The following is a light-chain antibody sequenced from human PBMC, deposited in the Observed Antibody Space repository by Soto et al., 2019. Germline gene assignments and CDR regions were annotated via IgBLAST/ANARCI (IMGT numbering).Light chain of an antibody. J-gene: IGLJ2*01. Sequence: QSVLTQPASVSGSPGQSITISCTGTSSDIGNYDFVSWYQQVPGTAPKAMIYEVSSRPSGVSNRFSGSKSGNTASLTSSGLQAEDEAYYYCSSYTTSTSFIRFGGGTKLTVL. CDR3: SSYTTSTSFIR. CDR2: EVS. V-gene: IGLV2-14*01. CDR1: SSDIGNYDF.